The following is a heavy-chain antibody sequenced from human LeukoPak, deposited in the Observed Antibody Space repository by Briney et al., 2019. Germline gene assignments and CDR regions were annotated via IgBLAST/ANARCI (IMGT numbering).Heavy chain of an antibody. Sequence: PSETLSLTCTVSGGSISSYYWSWIRQPPGKGLEWIGYIYYSGSTNYNPSLKSRVTISVDTSKNQFSLKLSSVTAADTAVYYCARVMVSPSYGDAFDIWGQGTMVTVSS. CDR3: ARVMVSPSYGDAFDI. D-gene: IGHD5-18*01. CDR1: GGSISSYY. J-gene: IGHJ3*02. CDR2: IYYSGST. V-gene: IGHV4-59*08.